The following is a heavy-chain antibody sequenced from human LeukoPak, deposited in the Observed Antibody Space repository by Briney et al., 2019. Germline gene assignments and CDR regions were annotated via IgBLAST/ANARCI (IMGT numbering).Heavy chain of an antibody. Sequence: SGGSLRLSCVASGFTFKNYVMNWVRQAPGKGLEWLATIYGSGVSISYADSVEGRFTISRDNSNNTLYLQMNSLRAEDTAMYYCAKDLGWELPAEAYWGQGILVTVSS. D-gene: IGHD1-26*01. CDR2: IYGSGVSI. CDR3: AKDLGWELPAEAY. V-gene: IGHV3-23*01. J-gene: IGHJ4*02. CDR1: GFTFKNYV.